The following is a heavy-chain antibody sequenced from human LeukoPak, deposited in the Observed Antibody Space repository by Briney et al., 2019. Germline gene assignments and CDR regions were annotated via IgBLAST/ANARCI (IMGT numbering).Heavy chain of an antibody. Sequence: SEALSVTCTQPGGSISSYYWSWSRQRPGEGLEWIGYIHYSGSTNYTHSLQSRVTISVATSKTQFSLKLSSVTAADTAVYYCARVSPSGSFDYWGQGTLVTVSS. D-gene: IGHD5-12*01. CDR3: ARVSPSGSFDY. CDR2: IHYSGST. V-gene: IGHV4-59*01. CDR1: GGSISSYY. J-gene: IGHJ4*02.